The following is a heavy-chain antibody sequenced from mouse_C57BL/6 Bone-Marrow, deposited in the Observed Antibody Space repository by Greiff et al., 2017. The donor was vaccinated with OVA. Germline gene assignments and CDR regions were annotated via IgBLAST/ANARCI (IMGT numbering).Heavy chain of an antibody. Sequence: VKLVESGAELARPGASVKLSCKASGYTFTSYGISWVKQRTGQGLEWIGEIYPRSGNTYYNEKFKGKATLTADKSSSTAYMELRSLTSEDSAVYFCAREGVMDYGSSPDWGQGTLVTVFA. CDR3: AREGVMDYGSSPD. J-gene: IGHJ3*01. V-gene: IGHV1-81*01. D-gene: IGHD1-1*01. CDR1: GYTFTSYG. CDR2: IYPRSGNT.